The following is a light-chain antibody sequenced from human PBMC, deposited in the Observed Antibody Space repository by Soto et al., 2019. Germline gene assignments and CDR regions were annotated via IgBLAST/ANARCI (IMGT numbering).Light chain of an antibody. V-gene: IGLV2-14*01. Sequence: QSALTQPASVSRSPGQSITISCTETISDVGGHGYVSWYQQHPGKAPKLMIYEVTYRPSGVSDRFSGSKSGNTASLTISGLQAEDEADYYCFSFTSHSSHYVFGTGTKLTVL. J-gene: IGLJ1*01. CDR1: ISDVGGHGY. CDR3: FSFTSHSSHYV. CDR2: EVT.